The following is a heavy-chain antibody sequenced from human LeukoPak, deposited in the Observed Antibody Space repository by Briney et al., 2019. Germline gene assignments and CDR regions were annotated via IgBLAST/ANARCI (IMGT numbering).Heavy chain of an antibody. D-gene: IGHD6-19*01. Sequence: ASVKGSCKASGYTFSAYYIHWVRQAPGQGLEWMAWINPSNGDTNYAQKFQGRVTMTRDTSISTAYMELTRLISDDTAVYYCARVGSSGWYVHPTLDYWGQGTLVTVSS. CDR1: GYTFSAYY. CDR2: INPSNGDT. V-gene: IGHV1-2*02. CDR3: ARVGSSGWYVHPTLDY. J-gene: IGHJ4*02.